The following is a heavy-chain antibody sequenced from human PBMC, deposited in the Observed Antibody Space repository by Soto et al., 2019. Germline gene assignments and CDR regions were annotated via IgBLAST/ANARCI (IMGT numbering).Heavy chain of an antibody. D-gene: IGHD3-16*02. J-gene: IGHJ5*01. Sequence: SEALSLTCAISGSSVSSNRATWNWIRQSPSRGLEWLGRTYYRSKWYYDYALSVKSRITINPDTSNNQLSLQLNSVTPDDTAVYYCVSVIGNNWLDFRGRRTPVTVSS. CDR3: VSVIGNNWLDF. CDR1: GSSVSSNRAT. V-gene: IGHV6-1*01. CDR2: TYYRSKWYY.